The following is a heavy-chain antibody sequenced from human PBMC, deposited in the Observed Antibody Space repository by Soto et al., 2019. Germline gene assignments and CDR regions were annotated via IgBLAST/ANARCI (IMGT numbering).Heavy chain of an antibody. CDR3: ARVYCSSTSCYTFDY. V-gene: IGHV1-3*01. D-gene: IGHD2-2*02. CDR2: INAGNGNT. Sequence: QVQLVQSGAEVKKPGASVKVSCKASGYTFTSYAMHWVRQAPGQRLEWMGWINAGNGNTKYSQKFQGRVTITRDTSASTAYMELSSLRSEDTAVYDCARVYCSSTSCYTFDYWGQGTLFTVSS. CDR1: GYTFTSYA. J-gene: IGHJ4*02.